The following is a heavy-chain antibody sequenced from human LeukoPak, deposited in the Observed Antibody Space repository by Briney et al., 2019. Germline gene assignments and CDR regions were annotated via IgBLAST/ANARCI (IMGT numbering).Heavy chain of an antibody. CDR1: GFTFSSYA. J-gene: IGHJ3*02. D-gene: IGHD3-10*01. CDR3: AKLINELDAFDI. CDR2: ISGSGGST. Sequence: GGSLRLSCAASGFTFSSYAMSWARQAPGKGLEWVSAISGSGGSTYYADSVKGRFTISRDNSKNTLYLQMNSLRAEDTAVYYCAKLINELDAFDIWGQGTMVTVSS. V-gene: IGHV3-23*01.